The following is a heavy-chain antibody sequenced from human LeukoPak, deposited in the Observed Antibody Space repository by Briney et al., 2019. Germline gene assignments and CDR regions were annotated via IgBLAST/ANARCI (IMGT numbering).Heavy chain of an antibody. J-gene: IGHJ5*02. CDR3: ARLVMRNYYGSGSYLRGGFDP. D-gene: IGHD3-10*01. CDR1: GGSISSYY. V-gene: IGHV4-59*04. Sequence: PSETLSLTCTVSGGSISSYYWSWIRQPPGKGLEWIGYIYYSGSTYYNPSLKSRVTMSVDTSKNQFSLKLSSVTAADTAVYYCARLVMRNYYGSGSYLRGGFDPWGQGTLVTVSS. CDR2: IYYSGST.